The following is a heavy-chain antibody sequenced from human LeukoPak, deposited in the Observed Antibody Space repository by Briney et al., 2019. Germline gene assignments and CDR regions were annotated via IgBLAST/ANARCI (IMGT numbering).Heavy chain of an antibody. CDR3: ARAIVTTVTESNWFDP. CDR1: GGSISSGDYY. J-gene: IGHJ5*02. D-gene: IGHD4-17*01. CDR2: IYYSGST. V-gene: IGHV4-30-4*01. Sequence: PSQTLSLTCTDSGGSISSGDYYWSWIRQPPGKGLEWIGYIYYSGSTYYNPSLKSRVTISVDTSKNQFSLKLSSVTAADTAVYYCARAIVTTVTESNWFDPWGQGTLVTVSS.